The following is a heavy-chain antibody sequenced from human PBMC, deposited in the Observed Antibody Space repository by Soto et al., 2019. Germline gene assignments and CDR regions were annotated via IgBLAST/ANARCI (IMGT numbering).Heavy chain of an antibody. Sequence: EVQLVESGGGLVQPGGSLRLSCAASGFTFSLYSMSWVRQAPGKGLEWVSYISRSSTGIHYADSVKGRFTISRDDVTNSMHLQMSSLRDGDTAANNCAMAVTWGLDVWEQGTTVSISS. CDR1: GFTFSLYS. V-gene: IGHV3-48*02. D-gene: IGHD3-10*01. CDR3: AMAVTWGLDV. CDR2: ISRSSTGI. J-gene: IGHJ6*01.